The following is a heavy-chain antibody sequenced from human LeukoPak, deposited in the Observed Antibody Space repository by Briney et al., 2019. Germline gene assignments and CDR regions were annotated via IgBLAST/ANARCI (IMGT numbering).Heavy chain of an antibody. CDR2: ISAYNGNT. D-gene: IGHD3-16*01. CDR1: GYTFTSYG. V-gene: IGHV1-18*01. J-gene: IGHJ6*02. Sequence: ASVNVSCKASGYTFTSYGISWVRQAPGQGLEWMGWISAYNGNTNYAQKLQGRVTMTTDTSTSTAYMELRSLRSDDTAVYYCARVASFWARCYYYGMDVWGQGTTVTVSS. CDR3: ARVASFWARCYYYGMDV.